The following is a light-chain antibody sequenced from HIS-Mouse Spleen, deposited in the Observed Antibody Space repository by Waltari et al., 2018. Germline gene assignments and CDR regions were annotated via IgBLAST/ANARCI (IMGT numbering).Light chain of an antibody. CDR3: SSYAGSNNFVV. Sequence: QSALTQPPSASGSPGQSVTISCTGTSSDVGGYNYVSWYQQHPGKAPTLMIYEVSKRPAGVPDRFSGSKPGNTASLTVSGLQAEDEADYYCSSYAGSNNFVVFGGGTKLTVL. CDR1: SSDVGGYNY. J-gene: IGLJ2*01. V-gene: IGLV2-8*01. CDR2: EVS.